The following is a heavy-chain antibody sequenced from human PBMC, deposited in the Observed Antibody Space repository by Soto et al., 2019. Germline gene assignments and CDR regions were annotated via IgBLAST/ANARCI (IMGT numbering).Heavy chain of an antibody. D-gene: IGHD1-1*01. V-gene: IGHV1-18*01. J-gene: IGHJ4*02. CDR3: ARGRYGDY. Sequence: QVHLVQSGAEVKKPGASVKVSCQGSGYAFTTYGITWVRQAPGQGLEWMGWISAHNGNTNYAQKLQGRVTVTRDTSTSTAYMELRILRYDDTAGYYCARGRYGDYWGQGALVTVSS. CDR1: GYAFTTYG. CDR2: ISAHNGNT.